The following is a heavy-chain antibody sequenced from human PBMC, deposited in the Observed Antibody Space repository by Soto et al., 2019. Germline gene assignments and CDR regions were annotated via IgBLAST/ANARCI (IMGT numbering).Heavy chain of an antibody. CDR1: GFTFSSYA. CDR2: ISGSGGST. J-gene: IGHJ4*02. V-gene: IGHV3-23*01. CDR3: AKTLGIAVAGTPLDY. Sequence: GESLKISCAASGFTFSSYAMSWVRQAPGKGLEWVSAISGSGGSTYYADSVKGRFTISRDNSKNTLYLQMNSLRAEDTAVYYCAKTLGIAVAGTPLDYWGQGTLVTVSS. D-gene: IGHD6-19*01.